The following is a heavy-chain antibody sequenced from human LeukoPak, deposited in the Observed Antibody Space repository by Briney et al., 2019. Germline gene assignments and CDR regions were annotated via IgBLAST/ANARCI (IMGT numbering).Heavy chain of an antibody. CDR1: GYSFTSYW. CDR3: ARRGQQLVLDY. CDR2: IYPGDSDT. V-gene: IGHV5-51*01. Sequence: GEALKISCKGSGYSFTSYWIGWGRQMPGKGLEWMGIIYPGDSDTRDRPSFQGQVTTSAGKSISTSYLQWSSMKASDTAMYYCARRGQQLVLDYWGQGTLVTVSS. J-gene: IGHJ4*02. D-gene: IGHD6-13*01.